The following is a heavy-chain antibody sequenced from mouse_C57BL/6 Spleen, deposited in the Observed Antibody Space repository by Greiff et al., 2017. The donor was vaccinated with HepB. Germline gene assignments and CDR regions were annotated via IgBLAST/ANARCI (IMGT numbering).Heavy chain of an antibody. CDR1: GYTFTTYP. Sequence: LQESGAELVKPGASVKMSCKASGYTFTTYPIEWLKQNHGKSLEWIGNFHPYNDDTKYNEKFKGKATLTVEKSSSTVYLELSRLTSDDSAVYYCARRYDYEDWFAYWGQGTLVTVSA. J-gene: IGHJ3*01. CDR3: ARRYDYEDWFAY. CDR2: FHPYNDDT. V-gene: IGHV1-47*01. D-gene: IGHD2-4*01.